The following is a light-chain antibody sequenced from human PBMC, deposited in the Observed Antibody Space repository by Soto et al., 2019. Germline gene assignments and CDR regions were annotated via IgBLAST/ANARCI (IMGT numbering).Light chain of an antibody. J-gene: IGLJ1*01. CDR3: SSYTSSSTYV. Sequence: QSALTQPASVSGSPGQSITISCTGTSSDIGGYHYVSWYQHHPGKAPKLMIYEVSNRPPGVSNRFSGSKSDNTASLIISGLQAEDEADYYCSSYTSSSTYVFGTGTKLTVL. V-gene: IGLV2-14*01. CDR2: EVS. CDR1: SSDIGGYHY.